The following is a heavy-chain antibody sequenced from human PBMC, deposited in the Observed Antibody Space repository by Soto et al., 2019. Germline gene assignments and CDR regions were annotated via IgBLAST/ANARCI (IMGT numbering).Heavy chain of an antibody. CDR2: INHRGST. CDR3: ARPLARITIFGVLPGMDV. D-gene: IGHD3-3*01. J-gene: IGHJ6*02. CDR1: GGSFSGYY. V-gene: IGHV4-34*01. Sequence: SENLSLTCAVYGGSFSGYYWSCIRQTPGKGLEWIGEINHRGSTNYNPSLKSRVTISVDTSKNQFSLKLSSVTAAATAVYYCARPLARITIFGVLPGMDVWGQGTKVTVSS.